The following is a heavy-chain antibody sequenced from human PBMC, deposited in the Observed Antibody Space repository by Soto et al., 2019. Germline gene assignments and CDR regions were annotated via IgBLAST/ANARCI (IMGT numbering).Heavy chain of an antibody. Sequence: QPGGSLRLSCAASGFTFSSYWMHWVRQAPGKGLVWVSRINSDGSSTSYADSVKGRFTISRDNAKNTLYLQMNSLRAEDTAVYYCARVSGWSGFDYWGQGTLVTVSS. V-gene: IGHV3-74*01. CDR1: GFTFSSYW. CDR3: ARVSGWSGFDY. CDR2: INSDGSST. J-gene: IGHJ4*02. D-gene: IGHD6-19*01.